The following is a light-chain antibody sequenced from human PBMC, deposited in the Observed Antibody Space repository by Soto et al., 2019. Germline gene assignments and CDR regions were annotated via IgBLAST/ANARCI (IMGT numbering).Light chain of an antibody. CDR3: QQRSNWPLT. CDR1: QSVTRY. J-gene: IGKJ4*01. CDR2: DAS. V-gene: IGKV3-11*01. Sequence: EIVLTQSPATLSLSPGERATLSCRASQSVTRYLAWYQQKPGQAPSLLIYDASNRATGIPARFSGSVSGTDFTLTISSLEPEDFAVYYCQQRSNWPLTFGGGTKVEIK.